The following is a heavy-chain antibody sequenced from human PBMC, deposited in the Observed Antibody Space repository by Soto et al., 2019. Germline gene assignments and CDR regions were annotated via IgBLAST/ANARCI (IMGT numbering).Heavy chain of an antibody. CDR1: GFVFLYYA. Sequence: QVQLVESGGGVVQPGKSLRLSCTASGFVFLYYAFHWVRQAPGKGLEWVAVISYDGSDLFYADSVKGRFTISRDNSRDTLYLQMNSLRADDTAVYYCARVGNYGDSPYYNYATDVWGQGTTVTVSS. D-gene: IGHD4-17*01. J-gene: IGHJ6*02. V-gene: IGHV3-30-3*01. CDR3: ARVGNYGDSPYYNYATDV. CDR2: ISYDGSDL.